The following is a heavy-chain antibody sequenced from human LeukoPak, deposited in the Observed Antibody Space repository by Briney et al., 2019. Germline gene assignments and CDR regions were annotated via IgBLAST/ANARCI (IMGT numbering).Heavy chain of an antibody. D-gene: IGHD2/OR15-2a*01. V-gene: IGHV5-51*01. J-gene: IGHJ4*02. Sequence: GESLKISCKGSGYTFTTYWIGWVRQMPGKGLEWMGIIYPGDSDIRYSPSFQGQVTISADKSISTAYLQWSSLKASDTAMYYCARVMTTLTGFDHWGQETLVTVSS. CDR1: GYTFTTYW. CDR3: ARVMTTLTGFDH. CDR2: IYPGDSDI.